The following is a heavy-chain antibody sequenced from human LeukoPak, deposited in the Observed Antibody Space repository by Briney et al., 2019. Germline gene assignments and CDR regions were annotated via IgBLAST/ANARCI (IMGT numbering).Heavy chain of an antibody. D-gene: IGHD3-22*01. J-gene: IGHJ4*02. CDR3: AKDRYYYDAYFDY. CDR2: ISYDGSNK. V-gene: IGHV3-30-3*01. Sequence: GRSLRLSCAASGFTFSSYAMHWVRQAPGKGLEWVAVISYDGSNKYYADSVKGRFTISRDNSKNTLYLQMNSLRAEDTAVYYCAKDRYYYDAYFDYWGQGTLVTVSS. CDR1: GFTFSSYA.